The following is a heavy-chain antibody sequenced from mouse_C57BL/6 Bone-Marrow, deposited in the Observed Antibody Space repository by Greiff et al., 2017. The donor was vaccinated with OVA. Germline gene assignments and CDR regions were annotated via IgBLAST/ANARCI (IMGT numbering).Heavy chain of an antibody. CDR3: TYYYGSSSLDY. CDR2: IDPETGGT. V-gene: IGHV1-15*01. D-gene: IGHD1-1*01. J-gene: IGHJ2*01. Sequence: VQLQESGAELVRPGASVTLSCKASGYTFTDYEMHWVKQTPVHGLEWIGAIDPETGGTAYNQKFKGKAILTADKSSSTAYMELRSLTSEDSAVYYCTYYYGSSSLDYWGQGTTLTVSS. CDR1: GYTFTDYE.